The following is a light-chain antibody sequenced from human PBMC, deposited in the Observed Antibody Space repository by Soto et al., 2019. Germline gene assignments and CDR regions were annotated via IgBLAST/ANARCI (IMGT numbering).Light chain of an antibody. Sequence: EIVLTQSPGTLSLSPGGRCTLSCMAIQSLSSNYLAWYQQKPGQAPRLLIYGVSSRATGVPVSFSGSGSGTDFTLTISRLEPEDFEVYYCQQYVSEPITFGQGTRLEIK. CDR1: QSLSSNY. CDR2: GVS. J-gene: IGKJ5*01. V-gene: IGKV3-20*01. CDR3: QQYVSEPIT.